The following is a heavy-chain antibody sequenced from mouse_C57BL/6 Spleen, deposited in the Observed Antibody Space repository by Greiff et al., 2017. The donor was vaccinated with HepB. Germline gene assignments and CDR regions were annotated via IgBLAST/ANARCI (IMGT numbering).Heavy chain of an antibody. CDR3: GRGGGNYGSAMDY. CDR1: GYAFSSYW. V-gene: IGHV1-80*01. CDR2: IYPGDGDT. J-gene: IGHJ4*01. Sequence: VQLQQSGAELVKPGASVKISCKASGYAFSSYWMNWVKQRPGKGLEWIGQIYPGDGDTNYNGKFKGKATLNADKSSSKAYMQRSSLTSEDSAVYVCGRGGGNYGSAMDYGGQGTSVTVSS. D-gene: IGHD2-1*01.